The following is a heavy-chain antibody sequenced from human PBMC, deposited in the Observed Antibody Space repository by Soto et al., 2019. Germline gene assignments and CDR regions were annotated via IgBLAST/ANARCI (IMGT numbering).Heavy chain of an antibody. V-gene: IGHV3-7*01. CDR1: ALIFSAYG. CDR2: IKEDGSRK. CDR3: VSFEAIGS. Sequence: EVQLVESGGGLVQPGGPLRLPSAASALIFSAYGMAWVRQAPGKGLEWVANIKEDGSRKYYMESAKGRITISRDNAKNSLFLQMNSLRVEDTAVYYCVSFEAIGSWGQGTLVTVSS. J-gene: IGHJ4*02.